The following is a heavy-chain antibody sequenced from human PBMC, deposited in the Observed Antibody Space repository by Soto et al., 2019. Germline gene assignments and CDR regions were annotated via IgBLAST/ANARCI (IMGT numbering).Heavy chain of an antibody. V-gene: IGHV3-30*18. CDR3: AKDYDFWSGLSQNYYYYGMDV. CDR2: ISYDGSNK. CDR1: GFTFSSYG. Sequence: GGSLRLSCAASGFTFSSYGMHWVRQAPGKGLEWVAVISYDGSNKYYADSVKGRFTISRDNSKNTLYLQMNSLRAEDTAVYYCAKDYDFWSGLSQNYYYYGMDVWGQGTTVTVSS. D-gene: IGHD3-3*01. J-gene: IGHJ6*02.